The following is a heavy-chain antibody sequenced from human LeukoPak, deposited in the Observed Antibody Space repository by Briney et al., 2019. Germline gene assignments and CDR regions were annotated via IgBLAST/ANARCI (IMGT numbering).Heavy chain of an antibody. D-gene: IGHD2-15*01. V-gene: IGHV4-34*01. CDR2: INHRGST. CDR3: AKGYGRSGGSCYWFCGAFDI. CDR1: GGSFSGYY. Sequence: AETLSLTCALYGGSFSGYYWSWIRQPPGKGLEWIGEINHRGSTNYNPSPKSRVPLSVDTSQNQFSLKLRSVPAADTAVYYCAKGYGRSGGSCYWFCGAFDIWGQGTMVTVSS. J-gene: IGHJ3*02.